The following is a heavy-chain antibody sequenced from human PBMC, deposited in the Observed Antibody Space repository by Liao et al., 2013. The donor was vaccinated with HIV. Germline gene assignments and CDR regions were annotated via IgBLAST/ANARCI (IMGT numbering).Heavy chain of an antibody. D-gene: IGHD6-13*01. Sequence: QLQLQESGPGLVEPSQTLSLTCNVSGGSISSGDYYWSWIRQPAEKGLEWIGRIYTSGSTNYNPSLKSRVTISVDTSKNQFSLKLSSVTAADTAVYYCARAPLYSSSWWNYFDYWGQGTLVTVSS. CDR2: IYTSGST. CDR3: ARAPLYSSSWWNYFDY. CDR1: GGSISSGDYY. J-gene: IGHJ4*02. V-gene: IGHV4-61*02.